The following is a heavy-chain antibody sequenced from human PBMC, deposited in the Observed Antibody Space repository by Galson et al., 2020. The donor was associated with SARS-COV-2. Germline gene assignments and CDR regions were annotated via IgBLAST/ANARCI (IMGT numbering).Heavy chain of an antibody. Sequence: SETLSLTCTVSGGSISSSSYYWGWIRQPPGKGLEWIGSIYYSGSTYYNPSLKSRVTISVDTSKNQFSLKLSSVTAADTAVYYCARDGGYCSGGSCYLGQLDWFDPWGQGTLVTVSS. CDR3: ARDGGYCSGGSCYLGQLDWFDP. CDR1: GGSISSSSYY. J-gene: IGHJ5*02. V-gene: IGHV4-39*07. D-gene: IGHD2-15*01. CDR2: IYYSGST.